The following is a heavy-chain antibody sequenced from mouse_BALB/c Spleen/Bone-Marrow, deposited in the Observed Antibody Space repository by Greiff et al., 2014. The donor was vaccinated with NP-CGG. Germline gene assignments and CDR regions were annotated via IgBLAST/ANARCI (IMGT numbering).Heavy chain of an antibody. Sequence: EVQLQQLGPDLVKPSQSLSLTCTVTGYSITSDYSWHWIRQFPGNKLEWMGYIHYSGTTVYNPSLKSRISITRDTSNNQFLLQLNSVTTEDTATYYCARFAGTPYTMDYWGQGTSVTVSS. CDR3: ARFAGTPYTMDY. V-gene: IGHV3-1*02. CDR2: IHYSGTT. J-gene: IGHJ4*01. CDR1: GYSITSDYS. D-gene: IGHD4-1*01.